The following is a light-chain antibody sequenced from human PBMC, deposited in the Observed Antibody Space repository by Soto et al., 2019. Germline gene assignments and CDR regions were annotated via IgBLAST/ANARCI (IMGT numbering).Light chain of an antibody. CDR3: QQSYSTPLT. J-gene: IGKJ4*01. V-gene: IGKV1-39*01. CDR2: GTS. CDR1: ENIFSY. Sequence: DLQMTQSPSSLSASVGDRVTITCRASENIFSYVNWYQQKSGHAPKLLIFGTSSLHSGVPSGFSGSGSGTEFTLTINSLQPEDFATYYCQQSYSTPLTFGGGTKVEIK.